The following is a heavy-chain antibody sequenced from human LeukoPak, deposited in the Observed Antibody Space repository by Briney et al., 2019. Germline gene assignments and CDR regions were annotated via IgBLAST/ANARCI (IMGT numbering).Heavy chain of an antibody. CDR1: GYTFTSYG. CDR3: ARGRTLAVAPPAFYGMDV. CDR2: ISAYNGNT. D-gene: IGHD6-19*01. V-gene: IGHV1-18*01. J-gene: IGHJ6*02. Sequence: ASVKVSCKASGYTFTSYGISWVRQAPRQGLEWMGWISAYNGNTNYAQKLQGRVTMTTDTSTSTAYMELRGLRSDDTAVYYCARGRTLAVAPPAFYGMDVWGQGTAVTVSS.